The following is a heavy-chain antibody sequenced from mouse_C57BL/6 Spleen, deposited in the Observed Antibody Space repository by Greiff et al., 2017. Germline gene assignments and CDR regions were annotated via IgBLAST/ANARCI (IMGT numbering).Heavy chain of an antibody. V-gene: IGHV1-18*01. Sequence: EVQLQQSGPELVKPGASVKIPCKASGYTFTDYNMDWVKQSHGKSLEWIGDINPNNGGTIYNQKFKGKATLTVDKSSSTAYMELRSLTSEDTAVYYCARRGGIYYGNYDYFDYWGQGTTLTVSS. J-gene: IGHJ2*01. CDR2: INPNNGGT. D-gene: IGHD2-1*01. CDR1: GYTFTDYN. CDR3: ARRGGIYYGNYDYFDY.